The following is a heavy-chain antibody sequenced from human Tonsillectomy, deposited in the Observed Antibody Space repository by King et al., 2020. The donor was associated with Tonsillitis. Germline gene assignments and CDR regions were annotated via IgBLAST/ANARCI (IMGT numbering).Heavy chain of an antibody. V-gene: IGHV3-74*01. D-gene: IGHD6-13*01. J-gene: IGHJ6*02. Sequence: EVQLVESGGGLVQPGGSLRLSCAASGFTFSNYWMHWVRQAPGKGLVWVSHINSDGSSIDYADSVKGRFTISRDNAKNTLYLQMNSLRAEDTAVYYCARGGAATMGVWGQGTTVTVSS. CDR3: ARGGAATMGV. CDR2: INSDGSSI. CDR1: GFTFSNYW.